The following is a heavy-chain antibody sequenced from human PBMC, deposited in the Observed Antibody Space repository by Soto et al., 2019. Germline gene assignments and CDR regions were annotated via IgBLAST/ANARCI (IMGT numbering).Heavy chain of an antibody. CDR3: ARRDYYDFWSGYPYYYYYYMDV. V-gene: IGHV3-21*01. Sequence: EVQLVESGGGLVKPGGSLRLSCAASGFTFSSYSMNWVRQAPGKGLEWVSSISSSSSYIYYADSVKGRFTISRDNAKNSLYLQMNSLRAEDTAVYYCARRDYYDFWSGYPYYYYYYMDVWGKGTTVTVSS. CDR2: ISSSSSYI. J-gene: IGHJ6*03. D-gene: IGHD3-3*01. CDR1: GFTFSSYS.